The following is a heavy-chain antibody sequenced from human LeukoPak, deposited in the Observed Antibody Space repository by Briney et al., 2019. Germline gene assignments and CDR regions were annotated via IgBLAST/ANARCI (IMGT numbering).Heavy chain of an antibody. D-gene: IGHD1-1*01. V-gene: IGHV1-18*01. J-gene: IGHJ5*02. Sequence: ASVKVSCMASGYTFTSYGISWVRQAPGHGREWVGWICAYNGNTNNAQKLQSRITMTTDTSTSTAYTEMSSLRSEDTAVYYCARRKGAPWVVQTGSSYWFDPWGQGTLVTVSS. CDR2: ICAYNGNT. CDR3: ARRKGAPWVVQTGSSYWFDP. CDR1: GYTFTSYG.